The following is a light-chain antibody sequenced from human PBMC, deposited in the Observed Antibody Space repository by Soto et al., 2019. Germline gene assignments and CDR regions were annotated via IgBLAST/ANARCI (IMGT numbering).Light chain of an antibody. V-gene: IGKV1-5*01. CDR2: DAS. Sequence: DIQTTQSPSTLSASVGDRVTITCRASQSISGWLAWYQQKPGKAPNLLISDASSLESGVPSRFSGSGSGTEFTLTISGLQPDDFATYYCQQYSSYSSFGQGTKLEIK. CDR1: QSISGW. J-gene: IGKJ2*01. CDR3: QQYSSYSS.